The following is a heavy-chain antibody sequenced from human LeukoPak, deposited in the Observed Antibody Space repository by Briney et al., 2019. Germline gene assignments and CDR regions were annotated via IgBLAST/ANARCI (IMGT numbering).Heavy chain of an antibody. CDR2: INPSGGST. CDR1: GYTFTSYY. J-gene: IGHJ4*02. V-gene: IGHV1-46*01. D-gene: IGHD1-26*01. CDR3: ARGEGSHRLDY. Sequence: ASVKVSCKASGYTFTSYYTHWVRQAPGQGLEWMGIINPSGGSTSYAQKFQGRVTMTRDMSTGTVYMELSSLRSEDTAVYYCARGEGSHRLDYWGQGTLVTVSS.